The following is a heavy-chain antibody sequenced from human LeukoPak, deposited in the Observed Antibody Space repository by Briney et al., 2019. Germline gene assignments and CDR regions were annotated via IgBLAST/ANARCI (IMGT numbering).Heavy chain of an antibody. CDR2: INPNSGGT. J-gene: IGHJ4*02. Sequence: EASVKVSCKASGYTFTGYYVHWVRQAPGQGLEWMGWINPNSGGTNYAQKFQGRVTMTRDTSISTAYMELSRLRSDDTAVYYCARSWFGEYDYWGQGTLVTVSS. V-gene: IGHV1-2*02. CDR1: GYTFTGYY. D-gene: IGHD3-10*01. CDR3: ARSWFGEYDY.